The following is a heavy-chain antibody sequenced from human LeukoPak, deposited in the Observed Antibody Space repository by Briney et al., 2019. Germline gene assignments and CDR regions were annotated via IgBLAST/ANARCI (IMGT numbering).Heavy chain of an antibody. Sequence: PSETLSLTCAVYGGSFSGYYWSWIRQPPGKGLEWIGEINHSGSTNYNPSLKSRDAISVDTSKNQFSLKLSSVTAADTAVYYCARASLKPDYWGQGTLVTVSS. CDR1: GGSFSGYY. V-gene: IGHV4-34*01. CDR3: ARASLKPDY. J-gene: IGHJ4*02. CDR2: INHSGST.